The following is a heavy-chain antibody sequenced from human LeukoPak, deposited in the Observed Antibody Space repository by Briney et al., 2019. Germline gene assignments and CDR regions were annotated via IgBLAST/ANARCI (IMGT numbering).Heavy chain of an antibody. Sequence: PGGSLRLSCAASGFTFSSYGMHWVRQAPGKGLEWVAVISYDGSNKYYADSVKGRFTISRDNSKNTLYLQMNSLRAEDTAVYYCARRRYSGSSQHFDYWGQGTLVIVSS. V-gene: IGHV3-30*03. D-gene: IGHD1-26*01. CDR3: ARRRYSGSSQHFDY. CDR2: ISYDGSNK. CDR1: GFTFSSYG. J-gene: IGHJ4*02.